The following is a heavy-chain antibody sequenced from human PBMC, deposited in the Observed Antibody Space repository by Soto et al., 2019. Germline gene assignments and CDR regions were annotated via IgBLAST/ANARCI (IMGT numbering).Heavy chain of an antibody. Sequence: GGSLRLSCAASGFTFSDYYMSWIRQAPGKGLEWVSYISSSGSTIYYADSVKGRFTISRDNAKNSLYLQMNSLRAEDTAVYYCASPGRGSGSYYTPPDYWGQGTLVTVSS. V-gene: IGHV3-11*01. CDR3: ASPGRGSGSYYTPPDY. D-gene: IGHD3-10*01. CDR1: GFTFSDYY. J-gene: IGHJ4*02. CDR2: ISSSGSTI.